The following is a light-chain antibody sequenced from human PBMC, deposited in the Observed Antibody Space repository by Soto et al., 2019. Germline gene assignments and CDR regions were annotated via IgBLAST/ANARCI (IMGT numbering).Light chain of an antibody. J-gene: IGKJ2*01. V-gene: IGKV2-30*02. CDR2: RVS. CDR3: MQATHWPRFT. Sequence: EVVMTKSPLSLPVTLGQPASISCSSSQSIVQSDGNTFLMWFHQRPGQSPRRRIYRVSDRDSGVPDRCRGSGSATDFPLTISMVEAEDVGVYYCMQATHWPRFTFGQGTKLEIK. CDR1: QSIVQSDGNTF.